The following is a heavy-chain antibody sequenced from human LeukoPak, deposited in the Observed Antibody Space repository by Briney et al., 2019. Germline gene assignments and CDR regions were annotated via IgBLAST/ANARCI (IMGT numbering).Heavy chain of an antibody. CDR1: GFTFDDYA. CDR3: ADFGGFDP. Sequence: GGSLRLSCAASGFTFDDYAMHWVRQAPGKGLEWVSGISWNSGSIGYADSVKGRFTISRDNAKNSLYLQMNSLRAEDTAVYYCADFGGFDPWGQGTLVTVSS. D-gene: IGHD3-16*01. V-gene: IGHV3-9*01. J-gene: IGHJ5*02. CDR2: ISWNSGSI.